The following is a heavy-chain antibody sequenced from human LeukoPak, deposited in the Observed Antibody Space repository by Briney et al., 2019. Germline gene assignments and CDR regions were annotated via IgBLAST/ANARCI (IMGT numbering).Heavy chain of an antibody. V-gene: IGHV1-18*01. J-gene: IGHJ4*02. CDR1: GSTFTNYG. CDR3: ARVGEYNYGFLTWRGPPDY. Sequence: ASVKVSCKASGSTFTNYGISWVRQAPGQGLEWMGWISAYNGNTNYAQKLQGRVTMTTDTSTSTAYMELRSLRSDDTAVYYCARVGEYNYGFLTWRGPPDYWGQGTLVTVSS. D-gene: IGHD5-18*01. CDR2: ISAYNGNT.